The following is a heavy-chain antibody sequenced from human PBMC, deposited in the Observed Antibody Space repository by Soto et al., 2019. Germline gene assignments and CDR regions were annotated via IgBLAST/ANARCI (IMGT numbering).Heavy chain of an antibody. V-gene: IGHV4-59*01. CDR2: IYYSGST. Sequence: SETLSLTCTVSGGSISSYYWSWIRQPPGKGLEWIGYIYYSGSTNYNPSLKSRVTISVDTSKNQFSLKLSSVTAADTAVYYCARVPARYSITGSPGYFDYWGQGTLVTVSS. D-gene: IGHD2-15*01. J-gene: IGHJ4*02. CDR1: GGSISSYY. CDR3: ARVPARYSITGSPGYFDY.